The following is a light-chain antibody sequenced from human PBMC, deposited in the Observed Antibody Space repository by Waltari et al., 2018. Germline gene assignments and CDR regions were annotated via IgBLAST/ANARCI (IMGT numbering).Light chain of an antibody. V-gene: IGKV4-1*01. CDR2: WAS. J-gene: IGKJ4*01. CDR1: QRVLYSVNHKNY. Sequence: DIVMTQSPDSLPVSLGERATINCKSSQRVLYSVNHKNYLAWYQQKPGQSPKLLINWASTRESGVPDRFSGSGSGTDFTLAISSLQAEDVAVYYCQQHYSSPPTFGGGVKVEIK. CDR3: QQHYSSPPT.